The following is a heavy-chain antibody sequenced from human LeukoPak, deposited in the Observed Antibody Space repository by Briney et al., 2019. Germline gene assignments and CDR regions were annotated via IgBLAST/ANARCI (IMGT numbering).Heavy chain of an antibody. D-gene: IGHD2-21*02. CDR1: GFTFDDYG. V-gene: IGHV3-20*04. Sequence: GGSLRLSCAASGFTFDDYGMSWVRQAPGKGLEWVSGINWNGGSTGYADSVKGRFTISRDNAKNSLYLQMNSLRAEDTALYYCARDAAYCGGDCYAFDIWGQGTMVTASS. CDR2: INWNGGST. J-gene: IGHJ3*02. CDR3: ARDAAYCGGDCYAFDI.